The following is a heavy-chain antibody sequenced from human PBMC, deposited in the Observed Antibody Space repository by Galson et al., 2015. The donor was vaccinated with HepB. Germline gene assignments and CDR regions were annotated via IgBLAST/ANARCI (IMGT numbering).Heavy chain of an antibody. J-gene: IGHJ2*01. CDR3: ASERTSGGGYSGSWYFDL. Sequence: CAISGDSVSSNSAAWNWIRQPPSRGLEWLGRTYYRSKWYNDYAVSVKSRITINPDTSKNQFSLQLNSVTPEDTAVYYCASERTSGGGYSGSWYFDLWGRGTLVTVSS. D-gene: IGHD1-26*01. CDR1: GDSVSSNSAA. V-gene: IGHV6-1*01. CDR2: TYYRSKWYN.